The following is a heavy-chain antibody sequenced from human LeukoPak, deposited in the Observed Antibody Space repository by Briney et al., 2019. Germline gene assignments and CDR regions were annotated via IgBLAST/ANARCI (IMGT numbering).Heavy chain of an antibody. CDR1: GFTFSSYG. V-gene: IGHV3-30*02. J-gene: IGHJ4*02. CDR3: AKSSPFVVVPAAIIN. CDR2: IRYDGSNK. Sequence: GGSLRLSCAASGFTFSSYGMHWVRQAPGKGLELVAFIRYDGSNKYYADSVKGRFTISRDNSKNTLYLQMNSLRAEDTAVYYCAKSSPFVVVPAAIINWGQGTLVTVSS. D-gene: IGHD2-2*01.